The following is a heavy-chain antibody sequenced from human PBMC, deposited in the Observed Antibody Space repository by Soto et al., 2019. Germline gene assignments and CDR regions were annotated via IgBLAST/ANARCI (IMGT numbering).Heavy chain of an antibody. CDR1: GFTFSSYA. V-gene: IGHV3-64D*06. CDR3: VKGELRYFDWPSFDP. D-gene: IGHD3-9*01. Sequence: RRLSCSASGFTFSSYAMHWVRQAPGKGLEYVSAISSNGGSTYYADSVKGRFTISRDNSKNTLYLQMSSLRAEDTAVYYCVKGELRYFDWPSFDPWGQGTLVTVSS. J-gene: IGHJ5*02. CDR2: ISSNGGST.